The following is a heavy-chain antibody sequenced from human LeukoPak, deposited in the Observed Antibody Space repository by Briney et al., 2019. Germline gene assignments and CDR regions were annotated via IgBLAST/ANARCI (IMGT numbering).Heavy chain of an antibody. CDR3: ARLYYDSSGYYQICYFDY. J-gene: IGHJ4*02. Sequence: SETLSLTCTVSGGSISSSSYYWGWIRQPPGKGLEWIGSIYYSGSTYYNPSLKSRVTISVDTSKNQFSLNLSSVAAADTAVYYCARLYYDSSGYYQICYFDYWGQGTLVTVSS. D-gene: IGHD3-22*01. CDR2: IYYSGST. CDR1: GGSISSSSYY. V-gene: IGHV4-39*01.